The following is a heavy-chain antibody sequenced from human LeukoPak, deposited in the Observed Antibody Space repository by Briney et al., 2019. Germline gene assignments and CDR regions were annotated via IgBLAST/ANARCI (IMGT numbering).Heavy chain of an antibody. CDR3: ARGEAYYGSGSYSAEYCQH. CDR1: GFTFSSYS. Sequence: GGSLRLSCAASGFTFSSYSMNWVRQAPGKGLEWVSSISSSSSYIYYADSVKGRFTISRDNAKNSLYLQMNSLRAEDTAVYYCARGEAYYGSGSYSAEYCQHWGHGTLVTVSS. CDR2: ISSSSSYI. V-gene: IGHV3-21*01. J-gene: IGHJ1*01. D-gene: IGHD3-10*01.